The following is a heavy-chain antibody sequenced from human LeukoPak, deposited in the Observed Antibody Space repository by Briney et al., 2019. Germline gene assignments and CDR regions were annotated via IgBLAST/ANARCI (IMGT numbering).Heavy chain of an antibody. Sequence: GASVKVSCKASGGTFSSYAISWVRQAPGQGLEWRGGIIPIFGTANYAQKFQGRVTITADESTSTAYMELSSLRSEDTAVYYCASPSEKWLRLHYYYMDVWGKGTTVTVSS. CDR2: IIPIFGTA. CDR3: ASPSEKWLRLHYYYMDV. CDR1: GGTFSSYA. J-gene: IGHJ6*03. V-gene: IGHV1-69*13. D-gene: IGHD5-12*01.